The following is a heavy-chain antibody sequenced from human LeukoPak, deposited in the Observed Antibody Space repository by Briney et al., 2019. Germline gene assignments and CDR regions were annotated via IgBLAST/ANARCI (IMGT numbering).Heavy chain of an antibody. V-gene: IGHV4-39*07. CDR3: AVNINYFDY. Sequence: SETLSLTCTVSGGSISSSSYYWGWIRQPPGKGLEWIGSIYYSGSTYYNPSLKSRVTISVDTSKNQFSLKLSSVTAADTAVYYCAVNINYFDYWGQGTLVTVSS. CDR1: GGSISSSSYY. CDR2: IYYSGST. D-gene: IGHD1/OR15-1a*01. J-gene: IGHJ4*02.